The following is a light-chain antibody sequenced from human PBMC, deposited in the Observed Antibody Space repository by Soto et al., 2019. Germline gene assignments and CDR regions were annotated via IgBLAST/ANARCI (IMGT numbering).Light chain of an antibody. CDR3: QSYDTSLSVV. J-gene: IGLJ2*01. CDR1: SSNIGAGYD. V-gene: IGLV1-40*01. Sequence: QSVLTQPPSVSGAPGQRVTISCTGSSSNIGAGYDVHWYQQLPGTAPKLLIYANSNRPSGVPDRFSGSKSGTSASLAITGLHAEDEAPYYCQSYDTSLSVVFGGGTKLTVL. CDR2: ANS.